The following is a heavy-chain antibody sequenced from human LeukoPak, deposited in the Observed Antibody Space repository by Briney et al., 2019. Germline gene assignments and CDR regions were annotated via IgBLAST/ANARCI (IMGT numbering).Heavy chain of an antibody. CDR1: GFSFSSYS. CDR2: MSNSGSYI. CDR3: ARFVQGRTTPFIY. D-gene: IGHD1-1*01. Sequence: GGSLRLSCAASGFSFSSYSMNWVRQAPGKGLEWVSSMSNSGSYIFYADSVKGRFTISRDNAKNSLYLQMNSLRAEDTAVYYCARFVQGRTTPFIYWGQGTLVTVSS. V-gene: IGHV3-21*01. J-gene: IGHJ4*02.